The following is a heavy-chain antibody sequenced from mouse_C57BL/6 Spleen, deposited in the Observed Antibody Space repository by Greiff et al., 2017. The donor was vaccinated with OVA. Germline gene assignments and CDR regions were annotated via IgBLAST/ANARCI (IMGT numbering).Heavy chain of an antibody. V-gene: IGHV1-85*01. CDR1: GYTFTSYD. D-gene: IGHD1-1*01. CDR3: ARSYGSSYGAMDY. CDR2: IYPRDGST. Sequence: QVQLQQSGPELVKPGASVKLSCKASGYTFTSYDINWVKQRPGQGLEWIGWIYPRDGSTKYNEKFKGKATLTVATSSSTAYMELHSLTSEDSAVYFCARSYGSSYGAMDYWGQGTSVTVSS. J-gene: IGHJ4*01.